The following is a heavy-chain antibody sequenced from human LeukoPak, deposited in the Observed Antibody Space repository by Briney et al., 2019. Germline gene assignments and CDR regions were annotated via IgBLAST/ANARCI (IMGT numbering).Heavy chain of an antibody. CDR1: GGSISSSSYY. D-gene: IGHD6-19*01. CDR2: IYYSGST. V-gene: IGHV4-39*07. CDR3: ASSRQWLVLADY. J-gene: IGHJ4*02. Sequence: SETLSLTCTVSGGSISSSSYYWGWIRQPPGKGLEWIGSIYYSGSTYYNPSLKSRVTISVDTSKNQFSLKLSSVTAADTAVYYCASSRQWLVLADYWGQGTLVTVSS.